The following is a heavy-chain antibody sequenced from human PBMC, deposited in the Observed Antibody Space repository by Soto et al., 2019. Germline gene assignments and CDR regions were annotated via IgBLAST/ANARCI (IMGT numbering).Heavy chain of an antibody. D-gene: IGHD1-1*01. CDR1: GFSFTTYG. CDR3: ARGGVTGIVGIFGSPLDI. V-gene: IGHV3-33*01. CDR2: IGYDGNNK. Sequence: QVQLVESGGGWVQPGRSLRLSCEATGFSFTTYGMHWVRQAPGKGLEWVAVIGYDGNNKYYADSVEGRFTISRDNSKNTVYLQMKSLTADDTAVYYCARGGVTGIVGIFGSPLDIWGQGTVVTVSS. J-gene: IGHJ3*02.